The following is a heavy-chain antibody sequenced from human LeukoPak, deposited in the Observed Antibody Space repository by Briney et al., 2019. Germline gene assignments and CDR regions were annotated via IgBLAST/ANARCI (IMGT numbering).Heavy chain of an antibody. V-gene: IGHV4-39*02. D-gene: IGHD5-24*01. CDR3: ARDTSVEMATTGGFDY. Sequence: PSETLSLTCTVSGGSISSSSYYWGWIRQPPGKGLEWIGSIYYSGSTYYNPSLKSRVTISVDTSKNQFSLKLSSVTAADTAVYYCARDTSVEMATTGGFDYWGQGTPVTVSS. CDR1: GGSISSSSYY. CDR2: IYYSGST. J-gene: IGHJ4*02.